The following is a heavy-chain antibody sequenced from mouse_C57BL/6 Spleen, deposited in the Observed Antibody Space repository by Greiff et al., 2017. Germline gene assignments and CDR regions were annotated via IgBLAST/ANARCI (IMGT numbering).Heavy chain of an antibody. Sequence: VQLQQSGPELVKPGASVKISCKASGYSFTGYYMNWVKQSPEKSLEWIGEINPSTGGTTYNQKFKAKATLTVDKSSSTAYMQLKSLTSEDSAVYCCASFYDYDTWFAYWSQGTLVTVSA. CDR3: ASFYDYDTWFAY. CDR2: INPSTGGT. V-gene: IGHV1-42*01. D-gene: IGHD2-4*01. CDR1: GYSFTGYY. J-gene: IGHJ3*01.